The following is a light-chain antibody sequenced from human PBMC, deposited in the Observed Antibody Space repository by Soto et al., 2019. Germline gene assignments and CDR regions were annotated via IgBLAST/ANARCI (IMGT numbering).Light chain of an antibody. CDR1: SSDVGRYNF. V-gene: IGLV2-8*01. Sequence: QSVLTQPPSASGSPGQSVTISCTGTSSDVGRYNFVSWYQQHPGKAPTLMIFEVTKRPSGVPDRFSGSKSGNTASLTVSGLRAEDGADYYCSPLAPDYNNHYFLETGTRVPVL. CDR2: EVT. CDR3: SPLAPDYNNHYF. J-gene: IGLJ1*01.